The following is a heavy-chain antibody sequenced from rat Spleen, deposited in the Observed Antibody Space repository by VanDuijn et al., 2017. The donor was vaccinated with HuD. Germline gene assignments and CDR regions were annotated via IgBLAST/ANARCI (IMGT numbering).Heavy chain of an antibody. CDR3: AREGTYYGDYFDY. CDR1: GFTFSNYG. J-gene: IGHJ3*01. Sequence: EVQLVESGGGLVQPGRSLKLSCAASGFTFSNYGMHWIRQAPTKGLEWVASISPSGGSTYYRDSVKGRFTISRDNAKSTLYLQMNSLRSEDTATYYCAREGTYYGDYFDYWGQGTLVTVSS. V-gene: IGHV5-19*01. CDR2: ISPSGGST. D-gene: IGHD1-9*01.